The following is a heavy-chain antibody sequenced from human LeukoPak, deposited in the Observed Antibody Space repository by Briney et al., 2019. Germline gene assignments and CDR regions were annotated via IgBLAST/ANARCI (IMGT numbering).Heavy chain of an antibody. CDR1: GVSFSGYY. V-gene: IGHV4-34*01. D-gene: IGHD6-13*01. Sequence: SETLSLTCAVYGVSFSGYYWSWIRQPPGKGLEWIGEINHSGSTNYNPSLKSRVTISVDTSKNQFSLKLSSVTAADTAVYYCARVSVLAAAAAGGDYWGQGTLVTVSS. CDR3: ARVSVLAAAAAGGDY. J-gene: IGHJ4*02. CDR2: INHSGST.